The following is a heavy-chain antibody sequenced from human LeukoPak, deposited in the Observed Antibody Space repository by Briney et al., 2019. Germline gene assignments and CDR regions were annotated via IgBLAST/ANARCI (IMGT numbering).Heavy chain of an antibody. CDR2: ISPSGST. V-gene: IGHV4-4*08. CDR1: GGSISSYY. J-gene: IGHJ2*01. CDR3: ATDYGGNSDWYFDL. D-gene: IGHD4-23*01. Sequence: SGTLCLTCTVSGGSISSYYWSWIRQAPGKGLEWIGYISPSGSTNYNPSLKRRVTISVDTSKRPISMRLSSVTAADTAVYYCATDYGGNSDWYFDLWGRGTLITVSS.